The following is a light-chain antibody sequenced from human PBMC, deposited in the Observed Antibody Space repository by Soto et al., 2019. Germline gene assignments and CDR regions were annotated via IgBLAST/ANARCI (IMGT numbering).Light chain of an antibody. CDR3: QQLISYPVI. J-gene: IGKJ5*01. CDR1: QGLINY. Sequence: IQLTQSPSSLSASVGDRVTITCRASQGLINYLAWYQQKPGKAPKLLMSTASTLQSGAPQRFSGSGSGTDVTLTVSRLPPADLATYYGQQLISYPVIFGQGTRLESK. CDR2: TAS. V-gene: IGKV1-9*01.